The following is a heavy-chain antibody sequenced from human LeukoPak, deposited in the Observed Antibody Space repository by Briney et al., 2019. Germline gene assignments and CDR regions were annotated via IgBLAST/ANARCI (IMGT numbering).Heavy chain of an antibody. J-gene: IGHJ5*02. CDR1: GGSISSGSYY. CDR2: IYTSGST. CDR3: ARLGYGGKGWWFDP. V-gene: IGHV4-61*02. Sequence: SETLSLTCTVSGGSISSGSYYWSWIRQPAGTGLEWIGRIYTSGSTNYNPSLKSRVTISVDTSKNQFSLKLSSVTAADTAVYYCARLGYGGKGWWFDPWGQGTLVTVSS. D-gene: IGHD4-23*01.